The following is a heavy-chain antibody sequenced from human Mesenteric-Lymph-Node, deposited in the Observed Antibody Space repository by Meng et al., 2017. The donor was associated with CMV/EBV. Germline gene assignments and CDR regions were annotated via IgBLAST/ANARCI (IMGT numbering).Heavy chain of an antibody. D-gene: IGHD6-13*01. CDR3: ARHNSNYYYYGMDV. J-gene: IGHJ6*02. V-gene: IGHV4-59*01. CDR2: IYYTGST. CDR1: GDSITNYY. Sequence: SETLSLTCTVSGDSITNYYWSWIRQTPGKGLEWIAFIYYTGSTNYNPSLKSRVTISVDTSKNQFSLNLSSVTAADTAVYYCARHNSNYYYYGMDVWGQGTTVTVSS.